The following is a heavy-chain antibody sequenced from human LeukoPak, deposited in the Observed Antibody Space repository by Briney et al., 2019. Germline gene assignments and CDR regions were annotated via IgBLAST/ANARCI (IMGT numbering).Heavy chain of an antibody. D-gene: IGHD6-19*01. J-gene: IGHJ4*02. CDR2: IYYSGST. V-gene: IGHV4-39*01. Sequence: SETLSLTCTVSGGSISSSSYYWGWIRQPPGKGLEWIGSIYYSGSTYYNPSLKSRVTISVGTSKNQFSLKLSSVTAADTAVYYCARFIRASGWYHFPGYWGQGTLVTVSS. CDR3: ARFIRASGWYHFPGY. CDR1: GGSISSSSYY.